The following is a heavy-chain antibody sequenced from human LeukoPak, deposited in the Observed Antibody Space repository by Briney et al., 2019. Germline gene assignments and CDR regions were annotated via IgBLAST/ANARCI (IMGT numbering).Heavy chain of an antibody. J-gene: IGHJ4*02. D-gene: IGHD2-2*01. CDR3: ARGRLSDIVVVPAAIFAY. Sequence: PGGSLRLSCAASGFTFSSYSMIWVRQAPGKGLEWVSSISSSSSYIYYADSVKGRFTISRDNAKNSLYLQMNSLRAEDTAVYYCARGRLSDIVVVPAAIFAYWGQGTLVTVSS. CDR1: GFTFSSYS. CDR2: ISSSSSYI. V-gene: IGHV3-21*01.